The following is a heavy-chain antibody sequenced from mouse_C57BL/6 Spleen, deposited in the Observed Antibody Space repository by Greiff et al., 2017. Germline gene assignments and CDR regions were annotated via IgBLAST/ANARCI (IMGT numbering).Heavy chain of an antibody. CDR3: ARDLYYYGSRAY. V-gene: IGHV1-55*01. Sequence: QVQLKQPGAELVKPGASVKMSCKASGYTFTSYWITWVKQRPGQGLEWIGDIYPGSGSTNYNEKFKSKATLTVDTSSSTAYMQLSSLTSEDSAVYYCARDLYYYGSRAYWGQGTLVTVSA. D-gene: IGHD1-1*01. CDR2: IYPGSGST. CDR1: GYTFTSYW. J-gene: IGHJ3*01.